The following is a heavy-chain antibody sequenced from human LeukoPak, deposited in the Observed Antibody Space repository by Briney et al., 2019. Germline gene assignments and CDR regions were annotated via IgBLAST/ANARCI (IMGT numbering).Heavy chain of an antibody. Sequence: GGSLRLSCAASGFTFSSYSMNWVRQAPGKGLEWVSSISSSSSYIYYADSVKGRFTISRDNAKNSLYLQMNSLRAEDTAVYYCAREAGPSGAFDIWGQGTMVTVSS. CDR3: AREAGPSGAFDI. CDR1: GFTFSSYS. CDR2: ISSSSSYI. J-gene: IGHJ3*02. V-gene: IGHV3-21*01. D-gene: IGHD6-19*01.